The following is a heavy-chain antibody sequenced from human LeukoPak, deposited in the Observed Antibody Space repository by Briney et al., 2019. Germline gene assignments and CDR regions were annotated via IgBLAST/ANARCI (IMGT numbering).Heavy chain of an antibody. CDR3: AREGFNYDYVWGSYRYTRIIDY. CDR2: ISSSGSTI. J-gene: IGHJ4*02. D-gene: IGHD3-16*02. CDR1: GFTFSDYY. Sequence: PGGSLRLSCAASGFTFSDYYMSWIRQAPGKGLEWVSYISSSGSTIYYADSVKGRFTISRDNAKNSLYLQMNSLRAEDTAVYYCAREGFNYDYVWGSYRYTRIIDYWGQGTLVTVSS. V-gene: IGHV3-11*01.